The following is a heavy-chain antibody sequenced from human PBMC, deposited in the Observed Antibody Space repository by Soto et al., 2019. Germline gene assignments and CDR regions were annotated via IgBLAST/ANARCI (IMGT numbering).Heavy chain of an antibody. CDR2: ISWNSGSI. J-gene: IGHJ4*02. V-gene: IGHV3-9*01. CDR3: AKSTLSPGPRDDPSYYDYIWGSYRYTPYYFDY. D-gene: IGHD3-16*02. CDR1: GFTFDDYA. Sequence: GGSLRLSCAASGFTFDDYAMHWVRQAPGKGLEWVSGISWNSGSIGYADSVKGRFTISRDNAKNSLYLQMNSLRAEDTALYYCAKSTLSPGPRDDPSYYDYIWGSYRYTPYYFDYWGQGTLVTVSS.